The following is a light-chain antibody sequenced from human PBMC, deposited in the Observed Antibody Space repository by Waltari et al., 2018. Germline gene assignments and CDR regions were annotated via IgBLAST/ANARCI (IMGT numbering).Light chain of an antibody. Sequence: QSALTQPASVSGSPGQSITISCTGTSSDVGFYNYVSWYQQHPGKAPKLVIYDVSGRPCGVSDRFAGSKSGNTASLTISGLQAEDESDYYCNSYAGSSSWLFGGGTKLTVL. CDR3: NSYAGSSSWL. V-gene: IGLV2-14*01. CDR1: SSDVGFYNY. J-gene: IGLJ3*02. CDR2: DVS.